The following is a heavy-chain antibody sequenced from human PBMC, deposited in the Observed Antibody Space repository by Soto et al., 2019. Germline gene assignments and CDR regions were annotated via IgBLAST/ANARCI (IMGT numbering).Heavy chain of an antibody. CDR3: VRYCRTTLCNGVATRTFDY. D-gene: IGHD5-12*01. CDR2: ISTSGSTV. J-gene: IGHJ4*02. Sequence: PVGSLRLSCAASRFTFSTYEMNWVRQAPGKGLEWVSYISTSGSTVYYADSVKGRFTISRDNTRNSLYLQMNSLRDEDTALYYCVRYCRTTLCNGVATRTFDYWGQGTLGTVSS. CDR1: RFTFSTYE. V-gene: IGHV3-48*03.